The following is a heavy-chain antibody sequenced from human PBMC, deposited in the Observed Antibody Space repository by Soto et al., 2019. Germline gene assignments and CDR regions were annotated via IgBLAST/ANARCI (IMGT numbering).Heavy chain of an antibody. V-gene: IGHV4-59*01. CDR2: IYHTGSV. Sequence: QVQLQESRPGLVKPSETLSLTCTVSGDSITPSYWSWIRQPPGKGLEWIGYIYHTGSVNYIPSLRGRVTMSVDTSKNQLSLKLSSVTAADTAVYYCGRFDGAKSREIVDYWGQGTLVTVSS. D-gene: IGHD2-8*01. CDR1: GDSITPSY. J-gene: IGHJ4*02. CDR3: GRFDGAKSREIVDY.